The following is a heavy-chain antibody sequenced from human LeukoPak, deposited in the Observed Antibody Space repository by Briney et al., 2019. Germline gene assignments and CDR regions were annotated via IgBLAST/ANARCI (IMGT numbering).Heavy chain of an antibody. D-gene: IGHD3-22*01. J-gene: IGHJ4*02. V-gene: IGHV3-74*01. CDR1: GFSFSSYW. CDR2: INTHGSST. Sequence: PGGSLRLSCAASGFSFSSYWMHWVRQAPGKGLVWVSRINTHGSSTNYADSVKGRFTISRDNAENSLYLQMSSLRAEDTAVYYCARRYYGSATYRLPYDYWGQGTLVTVSS. CDR3: ARRYYGSATYRLPYDY.